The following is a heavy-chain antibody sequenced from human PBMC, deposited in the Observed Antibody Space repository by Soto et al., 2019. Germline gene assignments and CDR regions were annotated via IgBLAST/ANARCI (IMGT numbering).Heavy chain of an antibody. V-gene: IGHV1-69*13. D-gene: IGHD2-2*01. Sequence: SVKVSCKASGGTFSSYAISWVRQAPGQRLEWMGRIIPIFGTANYAQKFKGRVTITADESTSTAYMELSSLRSEDTAVYYCARDGRVGIVLVPAAIPLPYYYYGMDVWGQGTTVTVS. CDR1: GGTFSSYA. CDR2: IIPIFGTA. J-gene: IGHJ6*02. CDR3: ARDGRVGIVLVPAAIPLPYYYYGMDV.